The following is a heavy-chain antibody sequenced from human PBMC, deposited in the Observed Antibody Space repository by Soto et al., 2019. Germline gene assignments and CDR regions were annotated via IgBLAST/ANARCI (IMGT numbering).Heavy chain of an antibody. CDR1: GGTFNTFA. Sequence: QVQLVQSGSEVKKPGSSLKVSCKASGGTFNTFAISWVRQAPGQGLEWMGGIIPMFGTTNYAQKFQARATITADKSTSTAYMDLSSLRSEDTAAYYCLCYDNSGPTFGIDYWGQGTLVTVSS. D-gene: IGHD3-22*01. V-gene: IGHV1-69*06. CDR3: LCYDNSGPTFGIDY. J-gene: IGHJ4*02. CDR2: IIPMFGTT.